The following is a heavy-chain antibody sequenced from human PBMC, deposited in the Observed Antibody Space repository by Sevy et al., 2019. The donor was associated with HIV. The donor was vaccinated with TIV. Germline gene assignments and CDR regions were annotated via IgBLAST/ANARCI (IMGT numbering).Heavy chain of an antibody. D-gene: IGHD2-15*01. CDR2: IYPGDSDT. J-gene: IGHJ6*02. Sequence: GESLKISCKGSGYSFSIYWIGWVRQMPGQGLEWMGIIYPGDSDTRYSPSFQGQVTISADKSINTAYLQWNSLRASDTAMYYCARFGSYRLAYYGMDVWGRGTTVTVSS. V-gene: IGHV5-51*01. CDR3: ARFGSYRLAYYGMDV. CDR1: GYSFSIYW.